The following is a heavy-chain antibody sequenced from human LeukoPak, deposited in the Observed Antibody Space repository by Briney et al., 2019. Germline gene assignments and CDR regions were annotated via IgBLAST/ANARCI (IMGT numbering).Heavy chain of an antibody. CDR2: IIPIFGTA. Sequence: ASVKVSCKASEGTFSSYAISWVRQAPGQGLEWMGGIIPIFGTANYAQKFQGRVTITADESTSTAYMELSSLRSEDTAVYYCARGDLDDSSGYPCGDWGQGTLVTVSS. D-gene: IGHD3-22*01. J-gene: IGHJ4*02. CDR1: EGTFSSYA. V-gene: IGHV1-69*13. CDR3: ARGDLDDSSGYPCGD.